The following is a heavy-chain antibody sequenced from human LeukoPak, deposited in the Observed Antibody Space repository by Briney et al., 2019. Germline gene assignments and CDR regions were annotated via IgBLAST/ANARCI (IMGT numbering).Heavy chain of an antibody. J-gene: IGHJ4*02. V-gene: IGHV3-20*04. D-gene: IGHD2-15*01. CDR1: GFTFDDYG. CDR2: INWNGGST. CDR3: ARDCRYCSGGSCTRGNDY. Sequence: GGSLRLSCAASGFTFDDYGMSWVRQAPGKGLEWVSGINWNGGSTGYADSVKGRFTISRDNAKNSLYLQMNSLRAEDTALYYCARDCRYCSGGSCTRGNDYWGQGTLVTVSS.